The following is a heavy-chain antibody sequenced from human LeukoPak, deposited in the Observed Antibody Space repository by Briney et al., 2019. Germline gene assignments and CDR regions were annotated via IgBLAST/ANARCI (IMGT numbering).Heavy chain of an antibody. Sequence: GESLEISCKGSGYRFTNHWIAWVRQAPGKGLELMGSIYPGDSDTRYSPSFQGQVTISADKSITTAYLQWSTLMPSDTAIYYCTRQGVYYSDSRAFYYWGQGTLVTVSS. CDR1: GYRFTNHW. D-gene: IGHD3-22*01. J-gene: IGHJ4*02. V-gene: IGHV5-51*01. CDR2: IYPGDSDT. CDR3: TRQGVYYSDSRAFYY.